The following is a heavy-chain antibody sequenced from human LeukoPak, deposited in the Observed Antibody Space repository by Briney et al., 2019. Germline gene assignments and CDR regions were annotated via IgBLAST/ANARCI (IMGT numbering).Heavy chain of an antibody. CDR1: GYTFTGYY. J-gene: IGHJ4*02. Sequence: ASVKVSCKASGYTFTGYYMHWVRQAPGQGREWMGWINPNSGGTNYAQKFQGRVTMTRDTSISTAYMELSRLRSDDTAAYYCERAKLTYYDILTGDYWGQGTLVTVSS. CDR2: INPNSGGT. D-gene: IGHD3-9*01. CDR3: ERAKLTYYDILTGDY. V-gene: IGHV1-2*02.